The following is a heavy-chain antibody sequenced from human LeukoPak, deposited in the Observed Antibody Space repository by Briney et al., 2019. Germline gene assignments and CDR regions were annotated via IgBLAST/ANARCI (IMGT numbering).Heavy chain of an antibody. V-gene: IGHV4-61*01. Sequence: SETLSLTCTVSGGSVSSGSYYWSWIRQPPGKGLEWIGYIYYSGSTNYNPSLKSRVTISVDTSKNQFSLKLSSVTAADTAVYYCARELPLARRGGSFDYWGQGTLVTVSS. J-gene: IGHJ4*02. CDR3: ARELPLARRGGSFDY. CDR1: GGSVSSGSYY. CDR2: IYYSGST. D-gene: IGHD6-6*01.